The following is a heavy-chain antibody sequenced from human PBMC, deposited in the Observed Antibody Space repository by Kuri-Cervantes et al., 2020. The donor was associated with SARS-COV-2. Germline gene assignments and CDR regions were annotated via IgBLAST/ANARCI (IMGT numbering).Heavy chain of an antibody. V-gene: IGHV3-30-3*01. CDR3: ARDPEYSSGWYERGYYFDY. Sequence: GGSLRLSCAASGFTFSSYAMNWVRKAPGKGLELVAVISYDGSNKYYANSVKGRFTISRDSSKNTLYLRMNSLRAEDTAVYYCARDPEYSSGWYERGYYFDYWGQEPWSPSPQ. CDR1: GFTFSSYA. J-gene: IGHJ4*01. D-gene: IGHD6-19*01. CDR2: ISYDGSNK.